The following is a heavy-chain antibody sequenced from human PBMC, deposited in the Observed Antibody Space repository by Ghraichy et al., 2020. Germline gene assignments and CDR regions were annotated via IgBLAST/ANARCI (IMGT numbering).Heavy chain of an antibody. CDR1: GYTFTGYY. J-gene: IGHJ4*02. Sequence: ASVKVSCKASGYTFTGYYMHWVRQAPGHGLEWMGWINPNSGGTNYAQKFQGWVTMTRDTSISTAYMELSRLRSDDTAVYYCARSRLRAAAHPFDYWGQGTLVTVSS. D-gene: IGHD6-13*01. CDR2: INPNSGGT. V-gene: IGHV1-2*04. CDR3: ARSRLRAAAHPFDY.